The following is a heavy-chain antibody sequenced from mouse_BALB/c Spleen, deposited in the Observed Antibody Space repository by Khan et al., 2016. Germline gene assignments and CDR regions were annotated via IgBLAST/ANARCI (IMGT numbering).Heavy chain of an antibody. V-gene: IGHV5-6-3*01. Sequence: EVELVESGGGLVQPGGSLKLSCAASGFTFSTYGMSWVRQTPDKRLELVATINSNGGSTSYPDSVKGRFTISRDTAKNILYLQMSSLKSEDTAMYYWERENDRYYSDYWGGGTTLTVSS. J-gene: IGHJ2*01. CDR2: INSNGGST. CDR1: GFTFSTYG. D-gene: IGHD2-14*01. CDR3: ERENDRYYSDY.